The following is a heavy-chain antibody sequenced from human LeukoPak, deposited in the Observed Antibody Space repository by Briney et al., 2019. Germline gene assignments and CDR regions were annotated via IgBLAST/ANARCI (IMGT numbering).Heavy chain of an antibody. V-gene: IGHV3-64D*09. Sequence: PGGSLRLSCSASGFTFSSYAMHWVRQAPGKGLEYVSAISSNGGSTYYADSVKGRFTISRDNSKNTLYLQMSSLRAEDTAVYYCVKQTAGTYFYYSMDVWGQGTTVTVSS. J-gene: IGHJ6*02. CDR2: ISSNGGST. CDR1: GFTFSSYA. CDR3: VKQTAGTYFYYSMDV. D-gene: IGHD6-13*01.